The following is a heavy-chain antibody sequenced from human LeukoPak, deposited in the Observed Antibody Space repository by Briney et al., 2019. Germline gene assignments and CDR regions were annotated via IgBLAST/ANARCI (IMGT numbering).Heavy chain of an antibody. Sequence: SETLSLTCTVSGGSISSYYWRWIRQPPGNGLEWIGYIYTSGSTNYIPPLKSRVTISVDTSKNQLSLELSSVTAAATAVYYRARHRASPLRGSWFDPWGQGTLVTVSS. CDR3: ARHRASPLRGSWFDP. D-gene: IGHD4-23*01. V-gene: IGHV4-4*09. J-gene: IGHJ5*02. CDR2: IYTSGST. CDR1: GGSISSYY.